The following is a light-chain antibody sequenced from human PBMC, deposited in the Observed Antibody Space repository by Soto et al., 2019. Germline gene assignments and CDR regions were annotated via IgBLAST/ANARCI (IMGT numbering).Light chain of an antibody. CDR2: EVS. Sequence: QSALSQPASVSGSPGQSITISCTATSSDVGGFNYVSWVQQHPGKAPKLMIYEVSNRPSGVSNRFSGSKSGNTASLTISGLHAEEEADYYCSSYTSISTYVFATGTKVTVL. CDR1: SSDVGGFNY. CDR3: SSYTSISTYV. J-gene: IGLJ1*01. V-gene: IGLV2-14*01.